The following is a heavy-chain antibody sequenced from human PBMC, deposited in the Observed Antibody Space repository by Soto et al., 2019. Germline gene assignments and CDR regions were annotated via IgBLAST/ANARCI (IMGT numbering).Heavy chain of an antibody. V-gene: IGHV4-39*01. CDR3: ARLRITMVRGATIFSDY. Sequence: QLQLQESGPGLVKPSETLSLTCTVSGGSISSSSYYWGWIRQPPGKGLEWIGSIYYSGSTYYNPSLKSRVTISVDTSKNQFSLKLSSVTAADTAVYYCARLRITMVRGATIFSDYWGQGTLVTVSS. CDR2: IYYSGST. CDR1: GGSISSSSYY. D-gene: IGHD3-10*01. J-gene: IGHJ4*02.